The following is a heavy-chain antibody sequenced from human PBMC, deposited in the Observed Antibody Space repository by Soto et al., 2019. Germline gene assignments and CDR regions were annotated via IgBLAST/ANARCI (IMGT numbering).Heavy chain of an antibody. CDR1: GFTLSGYA. Sequence: HPGGSLRLSCAASGFTLSGYAMDWVRQAPGKGLEYVSGISSNGVGTYYANSVQGRFTISRDNSKNTVYLQMGSLRPEDMAVYYCAGGARPDFYYRDVGGKGTTVTVSS. J-gene: IGHJ6*03. CDR3: AGGARPDFYYRDV. CDR2: ISSNGVGT. D-gene: IGHD6-6*01. V-gene: IGHV3-64*01.